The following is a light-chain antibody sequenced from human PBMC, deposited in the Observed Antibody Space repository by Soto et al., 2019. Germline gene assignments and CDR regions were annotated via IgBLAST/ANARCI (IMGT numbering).Light chain of an antibody. J-gene: IGLJ2*01. CDR3: AAWDDSLSGVV. CDR1: SSNIGSNY. V-gene: IGLV1-47*01. Sequence: QSVLTQPPSASGTPGQRVTISCSGSSSNIGSNYVYWYQQVPGTAPKLLIYKNDQRPSGVPDRFSGSKSGTSASLAISGLRSEDEVDYYCAAWDDSLSGVVFGGGTQLTVL. CDR2: KND.